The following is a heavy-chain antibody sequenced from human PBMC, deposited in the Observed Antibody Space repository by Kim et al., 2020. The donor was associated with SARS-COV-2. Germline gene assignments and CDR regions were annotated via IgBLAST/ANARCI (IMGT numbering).Heavy chain of an antibody. CDR1: GFTFSSYG. D-gene: IGHD3-22*01. Sequence: GGSLRLSCAASGFTFSSYGMHWVRQAPGKGLEWVAVIWYDGSNKYYADSVKGRFTISRDNSKNTLYLQMNSLRAEDTAVYYCARDTYYYDSSGYYDYWGQGTLVTVSS. CDR3: ARDTYYYDSSGYYDY. J-gene: IGHJ4*02. CDR2: IWYDGSNK. V-gene: IGHV3-33*01.